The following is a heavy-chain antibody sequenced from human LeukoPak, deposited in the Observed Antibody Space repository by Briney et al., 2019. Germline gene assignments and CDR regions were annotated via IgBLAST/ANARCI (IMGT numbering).Heavy chain of an antibody. Sequence: SETLSLTCTVSGGSISSYYWSWIRQPPGKGLEWMGDIYYSGSTNSNPSLKSRVTISVDTSKNQFSLKLSSVTAADTAVYNCARDFPDCSGSLHRFDPRGQGTLVTVSS. V-gene: IGHV4-59*01. CDR1: GGSISSYY. CDR3: ARDFPDCSGSLHRFDP. J-gene: IGHJ5*02. CDR2: IYYSGST. D-gene: IGHD3-10*02.